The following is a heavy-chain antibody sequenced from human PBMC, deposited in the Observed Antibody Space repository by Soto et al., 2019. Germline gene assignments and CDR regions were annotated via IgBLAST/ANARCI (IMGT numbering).Heavy chain of an antibody. J-gene: IGHJ4*02. CDR1: GFTFSSYG. D-gene: IGHD3-22*01. V-gene: IGHV3-33*06. CDR2: IWYDGSNK. CDR3: AKATEYYYDSSGYSRAVDY. Sequence: GGSLRLSCAASGFTFSSYGMHWVRQAPGKGLEWVAVIWYDGSNKYYADSVKGRFTISRDNSKNTLYLQMNSLRAEDTAVYYCAKATEYYYDSSGYSRAVDYWGQGTLVTVSS.